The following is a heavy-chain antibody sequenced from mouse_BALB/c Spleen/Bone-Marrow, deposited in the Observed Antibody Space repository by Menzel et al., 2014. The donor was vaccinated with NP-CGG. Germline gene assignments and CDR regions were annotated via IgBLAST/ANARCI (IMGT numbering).Heavy chain of an antibody. CDR2: IWAGGSK. CDR3: ARGYGNLAMDY. CDR1: GFSLTSYG. D-gene: IGHD2-1*01. V-gene: IGHV2-9*02. Sequence: VKLEESGPGLVAPSQSLSITCTVSGFSLTSYGVHWVRQPPGKGLEWLGVIWAGGSKNYNSALMSRLSISKDKSKSQVFLKMNSLQTDDTAMYYCARGYGNLAMDYWGQGTSVTVSS. J-gene: IGHJ4*01.